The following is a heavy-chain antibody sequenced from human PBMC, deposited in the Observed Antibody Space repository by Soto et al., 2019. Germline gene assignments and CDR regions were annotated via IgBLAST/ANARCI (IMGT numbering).Heavy chain of an antibody. Sequence: GGSLRLSCAASGFTFSSYAMSWVRQAPGKGLEWVSAISGSGGSTYYADSVKGRFTISRDNSKNTLYLQMNSLRAEDTAVYYCAKLDFWSGYDNYYFDYWGQGTLVTVSS. D-gene: IGHD3-3*01. CDR3: AKLDFWSGYDNYYFDY. CDR1: GFTFSSYA. CDR2: ISGSGGST. V-gene: IGHV3-23*01. J-gene: IGHJ4*02.